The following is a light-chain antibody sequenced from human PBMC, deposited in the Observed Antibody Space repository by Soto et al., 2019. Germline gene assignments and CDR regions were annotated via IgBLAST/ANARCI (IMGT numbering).Light chain of an antibody. Sequence: ETVMTQSPDTLSVSPGESATLSCRASQSVSSSYLAWYQQKPGQAPRLLIYGASSRATGIPDRFSGSGSGTDFTLTISRLEPEDFAVYYCQQYGSSPAVTFGQGTRLEIK. J-gene: IGKJ5*01. CDR3: QQYGSSPAVT. V-gene: IGKV3-20*01. CDR1: QSVSSSY. CDR2: GAS.